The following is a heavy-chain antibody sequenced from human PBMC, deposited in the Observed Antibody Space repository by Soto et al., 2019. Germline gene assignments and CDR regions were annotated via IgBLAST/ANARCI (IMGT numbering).Heavy chain of an antibody. CDR3: ARHEITMIVEF. J-gene: IGHJ3*01. CDR1: GYTFSSYW. D-gene: IGHD3-22*01. V-gene: IGHV5-51*01. Sequence: PGESLKISCKGSGYTFSSYWIGWVRQVPGKGLEWMGIIYPGDSDARYSPSFQGQVTISADKSISTAYLQWSSLKASDTAMYYCARHEITMIVEFWGQGTMVTVSS. CDR2: IYPGDSDA.